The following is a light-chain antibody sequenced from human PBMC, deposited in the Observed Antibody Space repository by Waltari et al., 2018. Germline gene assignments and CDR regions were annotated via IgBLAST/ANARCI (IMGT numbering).Light chain of an antibody. CDR1: RSDAGGYDY. J-gene: IGLJ2*01. CDR3: CSYAGSYTHVV. Sequence: QSALTQPRSVSGSPGQSLTISCTGTRSDAGGYDYVSLSQHHPGKAPKLMICDVTKRPSGVPDRFSGSKSGNTASLTISGLQAEDEADYYCCSYAGSYTHVVFGGGTKLTVL. V-gene: IGLV2-11*01. CDR2: DVT.